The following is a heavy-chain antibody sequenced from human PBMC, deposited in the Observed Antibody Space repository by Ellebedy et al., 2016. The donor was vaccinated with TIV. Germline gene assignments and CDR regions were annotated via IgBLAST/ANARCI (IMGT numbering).Heavy chain of an antibody. J-gene: IGHJ4*02. CDR2: IKQDGSEK. V-gene: IGHV3-7*01. CDR1: GFSFRHYW. CDR3: ARGPSTSAYLDS. Sequence: ETLSLTCAAPGFSFRHYWMNWVRQAPGKGLEWVANIKQDGSEKYYVDSVKGRFTISRDNAKNSLYLQVNSLRVEDTAVYYCARGPSTSAYLDSWGQGALVIVSS.